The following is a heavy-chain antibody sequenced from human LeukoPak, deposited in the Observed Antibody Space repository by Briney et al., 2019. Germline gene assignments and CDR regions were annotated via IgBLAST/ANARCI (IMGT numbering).Heavy chain of an antibody. J-gene: IGHJ4*02. V-gene: IGHV3-7*01. CDR3: AKVAKYYYGSETYYFFEH. D-gene: IGHD3-10*01. CDR2: IQQDGTEK. CDR1: GGSFSGYY. Sequence: ETLSLTCAVYGGSFSGYYWSWIRQPPGKGLEWVANIQQDGTEKYYVDSVKGRFTISRDNAKNSLYLQMNSLRVEDTAVYYCAKVAKYYYGSETYYFFEHWGQGTPVTASS.